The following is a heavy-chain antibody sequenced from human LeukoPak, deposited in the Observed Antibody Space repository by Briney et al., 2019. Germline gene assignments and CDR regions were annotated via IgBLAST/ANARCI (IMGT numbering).Heavy chain of an antibody. V-gene: IGHV4-4*07. CDR1: GDSISSYY. J-gene: IGHJ5*02. Sequence: SGTLSLTCTVSGDSISSYYWSWIRQPAGKGLEWIGHMYTSGSTNCNPSLKSRVTMSVDTSKNQLSLKVRSATAADTAVYYCARLRVVVGTRGPQWFDPWGQGTLVTVSS. CDR2: MYTSGST. CDR3: ARLRVVVGTRGPQWFDP. D-gene: IGHD1-1*01.